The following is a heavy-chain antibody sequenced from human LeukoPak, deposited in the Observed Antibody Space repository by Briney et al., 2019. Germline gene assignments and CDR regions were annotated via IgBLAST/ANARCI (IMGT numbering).Heavy chain of an antibody. CDR2: ISGSGGIT. Sequence: GGSLRLSCAASGFTFSSYAMSWVRQAPGKGLEWVSAISGSGGITSYADSVKGRFTISRDNSKNTLYLQMNSLRAEDTAVYYCAKGDTTWELPHDYWGQGTLVTVSS. D-gene: IGHD1-26*01. CDR1: GFTFSSYA. J-gene: IGHJ4*02. CDR3: AKGDTTWELPHDY. V-gene: IGHV3-23*01.